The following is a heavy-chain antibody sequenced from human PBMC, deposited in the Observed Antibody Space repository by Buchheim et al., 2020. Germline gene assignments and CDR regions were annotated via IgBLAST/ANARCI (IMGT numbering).Heavy chain of an antibody. Sequence: QVQLQESGPGLVEPSQTLSLTCGVSGASISTGGYYWSWIRQHPGKGLEWIGSISYTGSTYYNPSLKSRVTMSVDTSKNHFSLKLTSVTGADTAVYFCATAGGYSFGSFWHFDVWGRGTL. CDR2: ISYTGST. CDR3: ATAGGYSFGSFWHFDV. J-gene: IGHJ2*01. D-gene: IGHD5-18*01. V-gene: IGHV4-31*11. CDR1: GASISTGGYY.